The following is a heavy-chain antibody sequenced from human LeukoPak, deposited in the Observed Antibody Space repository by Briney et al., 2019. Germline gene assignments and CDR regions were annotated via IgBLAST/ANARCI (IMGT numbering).Heavy chain of an antibody. CDR3: AKHDYVWGSYRHIPYYMDV. CDR1: GGTFSSYA. J-gene: IGHJ6*03. D-gene: IGHD3-16*02. CDR2: IIPIFGTA. V-gene: IGHV1-69*05. Sequence: SVKVSCKASGGTFSSYAISWVRQAPGQGLEWMEGIIPIFGTANYAQKFQGRVTITTDESTSTAYMELSSLRSEDTAVYYCAKHDYVWGSYRHIPYYMDVWGKGTTVTVSS.